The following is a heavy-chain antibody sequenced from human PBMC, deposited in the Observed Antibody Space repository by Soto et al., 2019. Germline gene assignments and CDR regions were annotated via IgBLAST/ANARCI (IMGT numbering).Heavy chain of an antibody. CDR3: AVRWSGDN. J-gene: IGHJ4*02. Sequence: QVQLVQSGAEVKKPGSSVKVSCKASGGTFSSYPISWVRQAPGQGLEWMGRIIPILGIANYAKKFQGRVTITADKSTSTAYMELSSLRSEDTAVYYCAVRWSGDNWGQGTLVTVSS. V-gene: IGHV1-69*02. CDR2: IIPILGIA. CDR1: GGTFSSYP. D-gene: IGHD4-17*01.